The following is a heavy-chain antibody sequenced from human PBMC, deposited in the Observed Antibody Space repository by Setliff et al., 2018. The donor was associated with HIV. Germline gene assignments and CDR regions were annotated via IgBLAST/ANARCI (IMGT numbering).Heavy chain of an antibody. CDR1: GGSISSNW. D-gene: IGHD1-1*01. Sequence: SETLSLTCTVSGGSISSNWWGWIRQPPGKGLEWIGYIYYSGTTNYNPSLKSRVTMSVDTSKNQFSLRLSSVTAADTAVYYCARKQQVRWAWMPSHYNYGLDVWGPGTTVTVSS. CDR3: ARKQQVRWAWMPSHYNYGLDV. CDR2: IYYSGTT. J-gene: IGHJ6*02. V-gene: IGHV4-28*01.